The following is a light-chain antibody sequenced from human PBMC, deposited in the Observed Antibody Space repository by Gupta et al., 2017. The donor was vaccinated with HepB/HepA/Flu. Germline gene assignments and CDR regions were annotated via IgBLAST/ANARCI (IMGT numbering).Light chain of an antibody. CDR1: QSVSSY. J-gene: IGKJ1*01. CDR3: QQRSNWPRT. V-gene: IGKV3-11*01. CDR2: DAS. Sequence: EIVLTQSPATLSLSPGERATHSCRASQSVSSYLAWYQQKPGRAPRLLIYDASNRATGIPARFSGSGSGTDFTLTISSLEPEDFAVYYCQQRSNWPRTFGQGTKVEIK.